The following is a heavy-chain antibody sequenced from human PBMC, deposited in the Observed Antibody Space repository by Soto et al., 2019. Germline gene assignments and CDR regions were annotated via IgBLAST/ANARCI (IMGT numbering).Heavy chain of an antibody. CDR2: INAGNGNT. CDR1: GYTFTSYA. V-gene: IGHV1-3*01. CDR3: ARDQSNYYDSSGDHSYYYCMDV. Sequence: ASVKVSCKASGYTFTSYAMHWVRQAPGQRLEWMGWINAGNGNTKYSQKFQGRVTITRDTSASTAYMELSSLRSEDTAVYYCARDQSNYYDSSGDHSYYYCMDVSGQGTTVXV. D-gene: IGHD3-22*01. J-gene: IGHJ6*02.